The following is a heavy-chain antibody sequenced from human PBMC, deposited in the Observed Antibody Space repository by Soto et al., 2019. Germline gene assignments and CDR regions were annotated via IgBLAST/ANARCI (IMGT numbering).Heavy chain of an antibody. J-gene: IGHJ4*02. Sequence: GSLRLSCAGSGFTLSDHYIDWVRQATGKGLEWVGRSRDKPQAYSTTYAASVKGRCTASRDESKNSAYLHMNSLKTEDTAVYYCTTDRPVYSSGWYCFDYWGQGTLVTVSS. CDR2: SRDKPQAYST. CDR1: GFTLSDHY. V-gene: IGHV3-72*01. D-gene: IGHD6-19*01. CDR3: TTDRPVYSSGWYCFDY.